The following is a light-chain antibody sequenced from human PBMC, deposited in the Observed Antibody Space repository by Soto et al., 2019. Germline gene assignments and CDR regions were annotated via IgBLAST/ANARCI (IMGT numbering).Light chain of an antibody. V-gene: IGLV2-11*01. Sequence: QSALTQPRSVSGSPGQSVTISCTGTSSDVGGYNYVSWYQQHPGKAPKLMIYDVSNPPSGVPDRFSGSKSGNTASLTISGLQAEDEDDYYCCSYAGSSPYVFGTGTKVTVL. CDR3: CSYAGSSPYV. J-gene: IGLJ1*01. CDR2: DVS. CDR1: SSDVGGYNY.